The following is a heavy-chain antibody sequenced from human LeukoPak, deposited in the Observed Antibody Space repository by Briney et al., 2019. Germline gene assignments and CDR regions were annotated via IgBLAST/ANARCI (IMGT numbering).Heavy chain of an antibody. V-gene: IGHV4-30-4*01. CDR1: GGSISSGDYY. CDR3: ARLQNFWSRAFDI. J-gene: IGHJ3*02. CDR2: IYYSGST. Sequence: SETLSLTCTVSGGSISSGDYYWSWIRQPPGKGLEWIGYIYYSGSTYYNPSLKSRVTISVDTSKNQFSLKLSSVTAADTAVYYCARLQNFWSRAFDIWGQGTMVTVSS. D-gene: IGHD3-3*01.